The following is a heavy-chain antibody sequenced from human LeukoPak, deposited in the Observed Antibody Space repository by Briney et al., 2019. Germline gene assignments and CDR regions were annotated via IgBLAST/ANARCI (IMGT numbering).Heavy chain of an antibody. V-gene: IGHV4-39*01. CDR1: GGSISSSSYY. CDR2: IYYSGST. J-gene: IGHJ4*02. Sequence: SETLSLTRTVSGGSISSSSYYWGWIRQPPGKGLEWIGSIYYSGSTYYNPSLKSRVTISVDTSRNQFSLKLSSVTAADTAVYYCARPFSSGYYYYFDYWGQGTLVTVSS. D-gene: IGHD3-22*01. CDR3: ARPFSSGYYYYFDY.